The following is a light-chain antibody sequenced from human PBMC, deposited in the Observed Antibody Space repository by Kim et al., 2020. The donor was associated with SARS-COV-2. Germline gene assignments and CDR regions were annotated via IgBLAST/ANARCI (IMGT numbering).Light chain of an antibody. V-gene: IGKV3-11*01. CDR1: QSVSSY. CDR2: DAS. Sequence: SPGEGATLSCRASQSVSSYLAWYQQTPGQAPRLLIYDASNRATGIPARFSGSGSVTDFTLTISSLEREDCAVYYCQQRSNWPPMYTFGQGTKLEIK. CDR3: QQRSNWPPMYT. J-gene: IGKJ2*01.